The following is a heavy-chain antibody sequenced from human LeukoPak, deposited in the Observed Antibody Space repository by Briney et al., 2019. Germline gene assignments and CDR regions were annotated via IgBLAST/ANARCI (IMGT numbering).Heavy chain of an antibody. D-gene: IGHD3-22*01. V-gene: IGHV1-2*02. CDR1: GYTFTGYY. CDR2: INPNSGGT. J-gene: IGHJ4*02. Sequence: ASVKVSCKASGYTFTGYYMHWVRQAPGQGLEWMGWINPNSGGTNYAQKFQGRVTMTRDTSISTAYMELSGLRSDDTAVYYCAREAADYYDSSGYYPNDYWGQGTLVTVSS. CDR3: AREAADYYDSSGYYPNDY.